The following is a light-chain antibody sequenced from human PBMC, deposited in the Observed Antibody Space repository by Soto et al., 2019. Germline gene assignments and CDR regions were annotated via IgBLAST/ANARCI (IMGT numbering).Light chain of an antibody. V-gene: IGKV2-30*01. CDR1: QSLVYSDGNTY. Sequence: DVVMTQSPLSLPVTLGQPASISCRSSQSLVYSDGNTYLNWFQQRPGQSPRRLIYKVSNRDSGVPDRFSGSGSGTDCTLKISRVEAEDVGVYYCRQGTHWPPSTFGQGTKVEIK. CDR2: KVS. CDR3: RQGTHWPPST. J-gene: IGKJ1*01.